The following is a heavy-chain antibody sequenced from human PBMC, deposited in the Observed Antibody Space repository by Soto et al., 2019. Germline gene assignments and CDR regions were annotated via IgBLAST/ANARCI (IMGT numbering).Heavy chain of an antibody. Sequence: PGGSLRLPCAPSPFMFNNAWMNWDRHAPGKGLEWVGRIKRKTDGGTTDYAAPVKGRFTMSRDDSKNKLYLQMNSLKTEDTAVYYCTTDRFFHDYYYGMDVWSQGTTVTV. CDR3: TTDRFFHDYYYGMDV. V-gene: IGHV3-15*07. CDR2: IKRKTDGGTT. CDR1: PFMFNNAW. J-gene: IGHJ6*02. D-gene: IGHD3-16*01.